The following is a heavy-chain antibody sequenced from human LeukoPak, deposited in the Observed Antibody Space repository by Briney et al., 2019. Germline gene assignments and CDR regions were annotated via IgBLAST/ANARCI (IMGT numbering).Heavy chain of an antibody. Sequence: GASVKVSCKASDYTFTSYGISWVRQAPGQGPEWMGWISNYNGRTNFAQKVQGRVTLTTDTSTSTTYMELRSLRSEDTAVYYCARDYYESRGYKYDVFDVWGQGTMVTVSS. J-gene: IGHJ3*01. CDR3: ARDYYESRGYKYDVFDV. V-gene: IGHV1-18*01. CDR2: ISNYNGRT. D-gene: IGHD6-25*01. CDR1: DYTFTSYG.